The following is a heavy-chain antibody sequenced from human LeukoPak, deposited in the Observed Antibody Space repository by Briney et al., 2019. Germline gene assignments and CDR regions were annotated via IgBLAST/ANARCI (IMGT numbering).Heavy chain of an antibody. CDR2: FDPEDGET. D-gene: IGHD5-18*01. Sequence: VASVKVSCKVSGYTLTELSMHWVRQAPGKGLEWMGGFDPEDGETIYAQKFQGRVTMTEDTSTDTAYMELSSLRSEDTAVYYCARSMPLNTAMANNWFDSWGQGTLVTVSS. CDR1: GYTLTELS. J-gene: IGHJ5*01. CDR3: ARSMPLNTAMANNWFDS. V-gene: IGHV1-24*01.